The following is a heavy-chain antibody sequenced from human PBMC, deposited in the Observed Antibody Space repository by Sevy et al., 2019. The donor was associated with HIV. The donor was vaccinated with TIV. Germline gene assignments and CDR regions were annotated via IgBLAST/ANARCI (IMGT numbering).Heavy chain of an antibody. CDR1: GFTFSNYG. J-gene: IGHJ3*02. Sequence: GGSLRLSCVGSGFTFSNYGMTWVRQAPGKGLEWVSRISVTSARAYYADSVRVRFTVSRDNYENTLYLQMNSMRAEDKAVYYYANDTNDSCHSFDIWGQGTLVTVSS. V-gene: IGHV3-23*01. CDR2: ISVTSARA. D-gene: IGHD1-1*01. CDR3: ANDTNDSCHSFDI.